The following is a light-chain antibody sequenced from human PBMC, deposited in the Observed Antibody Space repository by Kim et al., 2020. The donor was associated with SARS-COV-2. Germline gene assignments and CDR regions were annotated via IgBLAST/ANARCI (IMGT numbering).Light chain of an antibody. J-gene: IGLJ1*01. CDR2: EVS. V-gene: IGLV2-8*01. CDR3: SSYAGKV. CDR1: SSDVGGYNY. Sequence: QSALTQPPSASGSPGQSVTISCTGTSSDVGGYNYVSWYQQHPGKAPKLMIYEVSKRPSGVPDRFSGSKSGNTASLTVSGLQAEDEADYYCSSYAGKVFGTVTKVTVL.